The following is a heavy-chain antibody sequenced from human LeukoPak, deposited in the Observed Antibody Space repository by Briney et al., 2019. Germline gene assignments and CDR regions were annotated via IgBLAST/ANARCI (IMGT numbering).Heavy chain of an antibody. CDR2: ISGSGENI. J-gene: IGHJ4*02. CDR3: ARLQGPYEQWLPFDN. Sequence: GGSLRLSCAASGFTFSAYSMTWVRQAPGKGLEWVSTISGSGENIYFADSMKGRFTISRDNSKNSLSLQLNSLRAEDTAIYYCARLQGPYEQWLPFDNWGQGTLVTVSS. CDR1: GFTFSAYS. D-gene: IGHD5-18*01. V-gene: IGHV3-23*01.